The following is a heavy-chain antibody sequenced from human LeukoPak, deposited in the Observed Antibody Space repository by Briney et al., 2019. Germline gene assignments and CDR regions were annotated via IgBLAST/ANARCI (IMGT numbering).Heavy chain of an antibody. CDR2: ISSSSSYI. Sequence: GGPLRLSCAASGFTFSSYSMNWVRQAPGKGLEWVSSISSSSSYIYYADSVKGRFTISSDNAKSSLYLQMNSLRAEDTAVYYCARGKTRGSFDYWGQGTLVTVSS. CDR3: ARGKTRGSFDY. V-gene: IGHV3-21*01. J-gene: IGHJ4*02. D-gene: IGHD2-8*02. CDR1: GFTFSSYS.